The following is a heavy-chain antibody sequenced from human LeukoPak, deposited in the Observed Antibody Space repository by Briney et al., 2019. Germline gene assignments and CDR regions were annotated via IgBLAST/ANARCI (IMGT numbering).Heavy chain of an antibody. CDR3: AKDPPEGYCSGGSCYGYFQH. V-gene: IGHV1-69*04. CDR2: IIPILGIA. D-gene: IGHD2-15*01. CDR1: GYTFSSYG. J-gene: IGHJ1*01. Sequence: SVKVSCKASGYTFSSYGISWVRQAPGQGLEWMGRIIPILGIANYAQKFQGRVTIAADKSTSTAYMELSSLRSEDTAVYYCAKDPPEGYCSGGSCYGYFQHWGQGTLVTVSS.